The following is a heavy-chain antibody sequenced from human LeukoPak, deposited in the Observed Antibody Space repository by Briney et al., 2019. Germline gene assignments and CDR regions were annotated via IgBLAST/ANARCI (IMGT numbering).Heavy chain of an antibody. J-gene: IGHJ4*02. CDR1: GFTFSMYS. CDR2: INDRGGYR. V-gene: IGHV3-23*01. CDR3: VRERDRGIEVADDFDY. Sequence: GGSLRLSCAASGFTFSMYSMAWVRQAPGKGLEWVSVINDRGGYRQDADSVKGRFTISRDNSQNTLFLQMNSLRAEDTAVYYCVRERDRGIEVADDFDYWGRGTLVTVSS. D-gene: IGHD6-19*01.